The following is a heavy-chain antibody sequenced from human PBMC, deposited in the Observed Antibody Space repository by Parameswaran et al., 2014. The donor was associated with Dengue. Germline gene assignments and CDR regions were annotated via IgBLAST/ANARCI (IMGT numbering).Heavy chain of an antibody. D-gene: IGHD1-1*01. CDR3: ARRNWNDGYIDY. V-gene: IGHV1-69*01. CDR2: ILPMFGTT. J-gene: IGHJ4*02. Sequence: WVRQAPGQGLEWMGEILPMFGTTNYAQKFQGRVTITADESTRTAYMELSSLRSADTAVYFCARRNWNDGYIDYWGQGTLVTVSS.